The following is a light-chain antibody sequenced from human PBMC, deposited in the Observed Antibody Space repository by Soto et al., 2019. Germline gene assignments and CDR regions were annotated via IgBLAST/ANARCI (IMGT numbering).Light chain of an antibody. CDR3: QQYDNIPRALT. Sequence: DIQMTQSPSSLSASVGDRVTITCQASQDISNYLNWYQQKPGKAPKLLIYDASNLETGVPSRFSGSGSGTDFPFTISSLQPEDIATYYCQQYDNIPRALTFGGGTKVEIK. CDR2: DAS. CDR1: QDISNY. V-gene: IGKV1-33*01. J-gene: IGKJ4*01.